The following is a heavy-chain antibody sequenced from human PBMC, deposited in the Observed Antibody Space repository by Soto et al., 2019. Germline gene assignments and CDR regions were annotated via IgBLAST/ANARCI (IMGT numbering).Heavy chain of an antibody. CDR3: ARGPSYLLFDP. CDR1: GGSFSGYY. J-gene: IGHJ5*02. Sequence: SETLSLTCAVYGGSFSGYYWSWIRQPPGKGLEWIGEINHSGSTNYNPSLKSRVTISVDTSKNQFSLKLSSVTAADTAVYYCARGPSYLLFDPWGQGTLVTV. V-gene: IGHV4-34*01. CDR2: INHSGST. D-gene: IGHD3-10*01.